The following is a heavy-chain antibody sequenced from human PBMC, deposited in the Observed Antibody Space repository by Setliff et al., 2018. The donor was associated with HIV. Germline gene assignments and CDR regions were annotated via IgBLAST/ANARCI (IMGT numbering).Heavy chain of an antibody. D-gene: IGHD2-2*01. J-gene: IGHJ6*02. Sequence: PSETLSLTCAVSGGSISSDNWWTWVRQAPGKGLEWIGEIDHSEYTNYNPSLKSRVSMSVDKSKNQFSVKLTSVTAADTAVYYCARGHCSGTNCYGVDYYGMDVWGQGTTVTVSS. V-gene: IGHV4-4*02. CDR3: ARGHCSGTNCYGVDYYGMDV. CDR1: GGSISSDNW. CDR2: IDHSEYT.